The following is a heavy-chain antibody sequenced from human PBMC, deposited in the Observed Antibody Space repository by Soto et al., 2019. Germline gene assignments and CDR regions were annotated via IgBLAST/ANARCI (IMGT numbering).Heavy chain of an antibody. CDR1: GGSISSGGYY. CDR2: IYYSGSN. J-gene: IGHJ4*02. Sequence: QVQLQESGPGLVKPSQTLSLTCTVSGGSISSGGYYWSWIRQHPGKGLEWIGYIYYSGSNYYTPSLTSRTTIAVDTSKSQSSLKLSTVTAADTAVYYCASSSGASYYDYWGQGTLVTVSS. CDR3: ASSSGASYYDY. V-gene: IGHV4-31*03. D-gene: IGHD2-15*01.